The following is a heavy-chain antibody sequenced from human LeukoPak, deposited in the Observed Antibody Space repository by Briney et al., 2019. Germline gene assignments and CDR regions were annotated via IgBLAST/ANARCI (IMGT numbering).Heavy chain of an antibody. CDR3: AKMTGNYLTGYYFDY. V-gene: IGHV4-59*01. CDR1: GGSISSYY. J-gene: IGHJ4*02. Sequence: PSETLSLTCSVSGGSISSYYWTWIRQPPGKGLEWIGYIYYSGSTNYNPSLKSRVTISVDTYKNQFSLKLSSVTAADTAVYYCAKMTGNYLTGYYFDYWGQGTLVTVSS. CDR2: IYYSGST. D-gene: IGHD1-7*01.